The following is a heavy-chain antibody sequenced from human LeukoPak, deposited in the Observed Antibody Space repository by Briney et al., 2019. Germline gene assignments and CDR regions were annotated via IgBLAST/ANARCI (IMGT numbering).Heavy chain of an antibody. D-gene: IGHD6-19*01. CDR2: IYYSGST. Sequence: SETLSLTCTVSGGSISSSSYYWGWLRQPPGKGLEWIGSIYYSGSTYYNPSLKSRVTISVDTSKNQFSLKLSSVTAADTAVYYCARGREAQQWPYYYFDYWGQGTLVTVSS. CDR1: GGSISSSSYY. CDR3: ARGREAQQWPYYYFDY. V-gene: IGHV4-39*07. J-gene: IGHJ4*02.